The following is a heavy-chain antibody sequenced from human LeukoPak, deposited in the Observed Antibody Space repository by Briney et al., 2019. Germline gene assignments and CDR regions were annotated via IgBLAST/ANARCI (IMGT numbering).Heavy chain of an antibody. CDR3: GNADWERSDAFDI. V-gene: IGHV3-23*01. CDR2: ISGSGGST. J-gene: IGHJ3*02. CDR1: GFTFSSYA. D-gene: IGHD1-1*01. Sequence: GGSLRLSCAASGFTFSSYAMSWVRQAPGKGLEWVSAISGSGGSTYYADSVKGRFTISRDNSKNTLCLQMNSLRAEDTAVYYCGNADWERSDAFDIWGQGTMVTVSS.